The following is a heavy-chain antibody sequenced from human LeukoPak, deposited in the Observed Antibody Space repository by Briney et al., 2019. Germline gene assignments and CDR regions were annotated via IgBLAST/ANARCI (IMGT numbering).Heavy chain of an antibody. V-gene: IGHV4-59*01. J-gene: IGHJ4*02. CDR2: IYYSGST. Sequence: SETLSLTCTVSGGSISSYYWSWIRQPPGKGLEWIGYIYYSGSTNYNPSLKSRVTISVDTSKNQFSLKLSSVTAADTAVYYCARGSNSGYDPAPFDYWGQGTLVTVSS. CDR3: ARGSNSGYDPAPFDY. D-gene: IGHD5-12*01. CDR1: GGSISSYY.